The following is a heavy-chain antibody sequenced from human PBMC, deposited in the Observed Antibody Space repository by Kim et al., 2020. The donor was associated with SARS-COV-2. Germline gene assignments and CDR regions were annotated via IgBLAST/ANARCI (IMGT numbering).Heavy chain of an antibody. Sequence: GGSLRLSCAASGFTFSDYYMSWIRQAPGKGLEWVSYISSSGSTIYYADSVKGRFTISRDNAKNSLYLQMNSLRAEDTAVYYCARGQGRWWEPRPPNWFDPWGQGTLVTVSS. CDR2: ISSSGSTI. J-gene: IGHJ5*02. D-gene: IGHD1-26*01. CDR3: ARGQGRWWEPRPPNWFDP. V-gene: IGHV3-11*01. CDR1: GFTFSDYY.